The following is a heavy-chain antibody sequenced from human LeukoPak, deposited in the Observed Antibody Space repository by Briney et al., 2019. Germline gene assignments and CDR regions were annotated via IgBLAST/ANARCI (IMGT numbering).Heavy chain of an antibody. V-gene: IGHV3-23*01. CDR3: AKDARSGVPTTKYNWFDP. J-gene: IGHJ5*02. D-gene: IGHD4-11*01. Sequence: GGSLRLSCAASGFTFSSYAMSWVRQAPGKGMEWVSAISGSGGSTYYADSVKGRFTISRDNSKNTLYLQVNSLRAEDTAVYYCAKDARSGVPTTKYNWFDPWGQGTLVTVSS. CDR1: GFTFSSYA. CDR2: ISGSGGST.